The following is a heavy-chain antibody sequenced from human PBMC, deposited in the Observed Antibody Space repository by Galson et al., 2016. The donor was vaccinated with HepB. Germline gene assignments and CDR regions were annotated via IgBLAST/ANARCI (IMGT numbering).Heavy chain of an antibody. D-gene: IGHD3-10*01. Sequence: SLRLSCAASGFTFSRHAMHWVRQAPGKGLEWVAVIAHDATIKDYADSVEGRFTISRDNSKNTLYLEMHSLRDEDMAVYYCARDPTIGAPDWFDAWGRGTLVTVTS. J-gene: IGHJ5*02. CDR3: ARDPTIGAPDWFDA. CDR2: IAHDATIK. CDR1: GFTFSRHA. V-gene: IGHV3-30*04.